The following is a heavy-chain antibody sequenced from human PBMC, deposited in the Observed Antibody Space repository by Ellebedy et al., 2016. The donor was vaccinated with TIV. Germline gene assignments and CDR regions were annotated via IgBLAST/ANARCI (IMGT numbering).Heavy chain of an antibody. D-gene: IGHD2-2*01. Sequence: GESLKISCKGSGYSFPSYWILWVRQMPGKGLEWMGRIDPSASYAMYSPSFQGHVTISADKSISTSYLQWSSLKASDTAIYYCVRINCSLTDCYGPDSWGQGTLVTVSS. CDR2: IDPSASYA. V-gene: IGHV5-10-1*01. CDR1: GYSFPSYW. CDR3: VRINCSLTDCYGPDS. J-gene: IGHJ4*02.